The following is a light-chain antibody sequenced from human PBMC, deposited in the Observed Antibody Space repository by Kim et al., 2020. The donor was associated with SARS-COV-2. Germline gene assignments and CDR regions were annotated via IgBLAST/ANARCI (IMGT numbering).Light chain of an antibody. CDR2: DVS. J-gene: IGLJ1*01. CDR3: CSYAGSYRV. V-gene: IGLV2-11*01. CDR1: SSDVGGYNS. Sequence: PGQSVTISCAGTSSDVGGYNSVSWYQQHPGKAPKLMIYDVSKRPSGVPDRFSGSKSGNTASLTISGLQAEDEADYYCCSYAGSYRVFGTGTKVTVL.